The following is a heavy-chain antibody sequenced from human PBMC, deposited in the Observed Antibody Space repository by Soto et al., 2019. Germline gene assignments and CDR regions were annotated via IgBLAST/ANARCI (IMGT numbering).Heavy chain of an antibody. CDR2: IYYSGST. J-gene: IGHJ5*02. Sequence: ASETLSLTCTVSGGSISSCSYYWGWIRQPPGKGLEWIGSIYYSGSTYYNPSLKSRVTISVDTSKNQFSLKLSSVTAADTAVYYCARRITIFGVVILNWFDPWGQGTLVTVSS. CDR1: GGSISSCSYY. CDR3: ARRITIFGVVILNWFDP. V-gene: IGHV4-39*01. D-gene: IGHD3-3*01.